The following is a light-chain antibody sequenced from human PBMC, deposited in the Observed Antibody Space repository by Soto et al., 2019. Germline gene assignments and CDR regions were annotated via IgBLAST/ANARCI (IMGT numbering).Light chain of an antibody. V-gene: IGLV1-44*01. CDR2: NDN. J-gene: IGLJ2*01. CDR3: AAWDDSLNGHVV. Sequence: QSVLTKPPSASGTPGQRVTISCSGSSSNIGSNTVNWYQQITGTAPKLLIYNDNQRPSRVPDRVSGSKSGTSGSLAISGLQSEDEGDYYCAAWDDSLNGHVVFGGGTKLTVL. CDR1: SSNIGSNT.